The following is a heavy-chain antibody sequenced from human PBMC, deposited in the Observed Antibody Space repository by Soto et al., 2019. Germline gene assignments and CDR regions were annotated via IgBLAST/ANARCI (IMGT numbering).Heavy chain of an antibody. Sequence: EVQLVESGGGLVKPGGSLRLSCTASGFMFSSYTMNWVRQATGKGLEWVSYVSFRGDISYADSLEGRFTISRDDAKNSLYLQMNSLRAEDTAVYYCARGCSRASCYYYWGQGTLVTVSS. CDR2: VSFRGDI. J-gene: IGHJ4*02. CDR3: ARGCSRASCYYY. D-gene: IGHD2-2*01. CDR1: GFMFSSYT. V-gene: IGHV3-21*01.